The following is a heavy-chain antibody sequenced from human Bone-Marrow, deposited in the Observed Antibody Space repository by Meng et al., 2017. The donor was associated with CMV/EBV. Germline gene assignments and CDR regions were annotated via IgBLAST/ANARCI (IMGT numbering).Heavy chain of an antibody. CDR3: ARSGYSSGWTKFPFDY. V-gene: IGHV4-34*01. CDR2: INHSGST. D-gene: IGHD6-19*01. J-gene: IGHJ4*02. CDR1: GGSFSGYY. Sequence: SETLSLTCAVYGGSFSGYYWSWIRQPPGKGLEWIGEINHSGSTNYNPSLKSRVTISVDTSKNQFSLKLSSVTAADTAVYYCARSGYSSGWTKFPFDYWGQGTLVTVSS.